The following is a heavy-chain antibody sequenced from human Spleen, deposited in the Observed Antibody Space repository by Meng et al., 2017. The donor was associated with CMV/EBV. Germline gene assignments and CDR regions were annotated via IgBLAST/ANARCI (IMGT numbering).Heavy chain of an antibody. J-gene: IGHJ3*02. CDR3: TTRDPSAFDI. Sequence: CAASGFTLSGSAIHWVRQASGKGLEWVGRIRSKTNRYATAFAASVKGRFTISRDDSKNTAYLQMDSLKIEDTAVYYCTTRDPSAFDIWGQGTMVTVSS. CDR1: GFTLSGSA. CDR2: IRSKTNRYAT. V-gene: IGHV3-73*01.